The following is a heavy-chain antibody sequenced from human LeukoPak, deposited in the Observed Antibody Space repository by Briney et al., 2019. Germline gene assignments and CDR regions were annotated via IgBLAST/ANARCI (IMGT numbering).Heavy chain of an antibody. J-gene: IGHJ4*02. CDR2: ISSSSSYI. Sequence: GGSLRLSCAASGFTFSSYSMNWVRQAPGKGLEWGSSISSSSSYIYYADSVKGRFTISRDNAKNSLYLQMNSLRAEDTAVYYCARDAGYSYTAFYYFDYWGQGTLVTVSS. CDR3: ARDAGYSYTAFYYFDY. V-gene: IGHV3-21*01. CDR1: GFTFSSYS. D-gene: IGHD5-18*01.